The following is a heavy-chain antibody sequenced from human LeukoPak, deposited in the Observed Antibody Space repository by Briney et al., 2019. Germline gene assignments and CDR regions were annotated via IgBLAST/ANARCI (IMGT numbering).Heavy chain of an antibody. J-gene: IGHJ5*02. CDR3: AGGGSGDGVVGWFDP. CDR1: VGSFSSGGYY. D-gene: IGHD2-8*01. Sequence: SETLSLTCTVSVGSFSSGGYYWSWIRQHPGKGLEWFGYFYYSGSTYYNPSLKSRVNISVHTSKHQFSLKLRSVTAADTAVYYCAGGGSGDGVVGWFDPWGEGTLVTVSS. V-gene: IGHV4-31*03. CDR2: FYYSGST.